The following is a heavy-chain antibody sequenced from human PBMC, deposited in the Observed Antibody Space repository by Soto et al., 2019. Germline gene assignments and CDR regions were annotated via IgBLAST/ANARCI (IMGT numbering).Heavy chain of an antibody. D-gene: IGHD1-7*01. CDR1: GDSVSSNGAA. V-gene: IGHV6-1*01. CDR2: ACYRPKWYN. J-gene: IGHJ6*03. CDR3: ARDPYNWNYEVVGKGFNYYYYYYMDV. Sequence: PLQTLSLSSAIFGDSVSSNGAAWNWIRQSPSRGVEWGGGACYRPKWYNDYAVSVKSRITLTPDPSKNQFSLQLNSVTPEDTAVYYCARDPYNWNYEVVGKGFNYYYYYYMDVWGKGTTVTVSS.